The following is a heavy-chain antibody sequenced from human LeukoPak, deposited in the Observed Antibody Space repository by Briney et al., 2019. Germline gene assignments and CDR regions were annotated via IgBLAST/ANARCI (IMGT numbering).Heavy chain of an antibody. D-gene: IGHD3-22*01. Sequence: ASVKVSCKVSGYTLTELSMHWVRQAPGKGLEWMGGFDPEDGETIYAQKFQGRVTMTEDTSTDTAYMELSSLRSEDTAVYYCAILEYYYDSSGYYPSFDYWGQGTLVTVSS. V-gene: IGHV1-24*01. CDR2: FDPEDGET. J-gene: IGHJ4*02. CDR1: GYTLTELS. CDR3: AILEYYYDSSGYYPSFDY.